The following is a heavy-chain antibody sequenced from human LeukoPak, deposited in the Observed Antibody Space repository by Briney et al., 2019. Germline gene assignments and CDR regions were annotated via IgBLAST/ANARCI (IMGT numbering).Heavy chain of an antibody. V-gene: IGHV3-33*01. CDR2: IWYDGSNK. J-gene: IGHJ4*02. D-gene: IGHD3-9*01. Sequence: PGRSLRLSCAASGFTFSSYGMHWVRQAPGKGLEWVAVIWYDGSNKYYADSVKGRFTISRDNSKNTLYLQMNSLRAEDTAVYYCARDWSRLEESYDILTGYYPQANLFPDYWGQGTLVTVSS. CDR1: GFTFSSYG. CDR3: ARDWSRLEESYDILTGYYPQANLFPDY.